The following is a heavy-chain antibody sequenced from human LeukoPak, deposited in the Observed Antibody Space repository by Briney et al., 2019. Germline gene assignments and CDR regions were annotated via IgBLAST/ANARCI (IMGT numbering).Heavy chain of an antibody. D-gene: IGHD3-22*01. Sequence: PSETLSLTCTVSGGSISSYYWSWIRQPPGKGLEWIGYIYYSGSTNYNPSLKSRVTISVDTSKNQFSLKLSSVTAADTAVYYWARGYYYDSSGYFLDYWGQGTLVTVSS. J-gene: IGHJ4*02. V-gene: IGHV4-59*01. CDR1: GGSISSYY. CDR3: ARGYYYDSSGYFLDY. CDR2: IYYSGST.